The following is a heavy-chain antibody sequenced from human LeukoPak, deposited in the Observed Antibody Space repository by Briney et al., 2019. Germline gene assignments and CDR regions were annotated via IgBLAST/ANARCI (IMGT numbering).Heavy chain of an antibody. J-gene: IGHJ4*02. CDR2: ISAYNGNT. Sequence: ASVKVSRRASGYTFTNYDITWIRQAPRQGLEWMGWISAYNGNTNYAQKLQGRVTMTTDTSTSTAYMELRSLRSDDTAVYYCARLWIAVASKLISSDYWGQGTLVTVSS. V-gene: IGHV1-18*01. CDR3: ARLWIAVASKLISSDY. CDR1: GYTFTNYD. D-gene: IGHD6-19*01.